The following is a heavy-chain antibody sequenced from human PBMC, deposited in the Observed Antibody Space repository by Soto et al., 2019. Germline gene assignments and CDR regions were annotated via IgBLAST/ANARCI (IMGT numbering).Heavy chain of an antibody. Sequence: SVKVSCKASGGTFGNSAISWVRQAPGQGLEWMGGTIPIFGTANYAQKFQGRVTITADNSTSTAYMELSSLSSEDTAVYYCARESHDIGVEPVTVLGPFTWFDPWGQGTLVTVSS. V-gene: IGHV1-69*06. J-gene: IGHJ5*02. CDR1: GGTFGNSA. D-gene: IGHD2-2*01. CDR3: ARESHDIGVEPVTVLGPFTWFDP. CDR2: TIPIFGTA.